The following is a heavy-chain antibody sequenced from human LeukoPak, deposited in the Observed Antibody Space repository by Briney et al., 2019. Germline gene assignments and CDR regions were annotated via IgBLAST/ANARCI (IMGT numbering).Heavy chain of an antibody. Sequence: PGGSLRLSCAASGFTFSTYGMHWVRQAPGKGLEWVSFISYDGSNKYYADSVKGRFTISRDNSKNTLYLQMNSLRPEDTAVYYCANGDPGPADHPMNDYYYSLDVWGQGTTVIVSS. CDR2: ISYDGSNK. D-gene: IGHD2-2*01. V-gene: IGHV3-30*18. CDR3: ANGDPGPADHPMNDYYYSLDV. J-gene: IGHJ6*02. CDR1: GFTFSTYG.